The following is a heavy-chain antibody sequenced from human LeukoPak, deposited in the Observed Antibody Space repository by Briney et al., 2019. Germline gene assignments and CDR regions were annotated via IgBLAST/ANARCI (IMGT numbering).Heavy chain of an antibody. V-gene: IGHV4-34*01. D-gene: IGHD3-22*01. CDR3: ARKIRRYYYDSSGLSARTNNWFDP. CDR2: INHSGST. Sequence: SETLSLTCAVYGGSFSGYYWSWIRQPPGKGLEWIGEINHSGSTNYNPSLKSRVTISVDTSKNQFSLKLSSVTAADTAVCYCARKIRRYYYDSSGLSARTNNWFDPWGQGTLVTVSS. J-gene: IGHJ5*02. CDR1: GGSFSGYY.